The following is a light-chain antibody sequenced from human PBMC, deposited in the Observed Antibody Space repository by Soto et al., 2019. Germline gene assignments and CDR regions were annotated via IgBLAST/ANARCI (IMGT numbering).Light chain of an antibody. Sequence: AIRMTQSPSSFSASTGDRVTITCRASQGISSYLAWYQQKPGKAPKLLIYAASTLQSGVPSRFSGSGSGTDFTLTISCLQSEDFATYYCHPFYRYPYTFGQGTKLEIK. V-gene: IGKV1-8*01. CDR2: AAS. CDR3: HPFYRYPYT. CDR1: QGISSY. J-gene: IGKJ2*01.